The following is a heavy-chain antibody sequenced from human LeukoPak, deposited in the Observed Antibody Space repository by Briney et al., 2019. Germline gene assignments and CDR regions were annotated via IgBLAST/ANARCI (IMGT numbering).Heavy chain of an antibody. V-gene: IGHV4-39*01. CDR2: IYYSGST. Sequence: SETLSLTCTVSGGSISSSSYYWGWIRQPPGKGLEWIGSIYYSGSTYYNPSLKSRVTISVDTSKNQFSLKLSSVTAADTAVYYCALVVEMATSKTFDYWGQGTLVTVSS. D-gene: IGHD5-24*01. CDR1: GGSISSSSYY. J-gene: IGHJ4*02. CDR3: ALVVEMATSKTFDY.